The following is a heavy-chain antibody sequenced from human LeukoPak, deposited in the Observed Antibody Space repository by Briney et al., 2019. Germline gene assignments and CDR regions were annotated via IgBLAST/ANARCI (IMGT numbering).Heavy chain of an antibody. D-gene: IGHD3-10*01. CDR3: ARGRVRRKFDY. Sequence: SETLSLTCTVSGGSISSGGYYWSWIRQPPGKGLEWIGYIYHSGSTYYNPSLKSRVTISVDRSKNQFSLKLSSVTAADTAVYFCARGRVRRKFDYWGQGTLVTVSS. CDR2: IYHSGST. V-gene: IGHV4-30-2*01. CDR1: GGSISSGGYY. J-gene: IGHJ4*02.